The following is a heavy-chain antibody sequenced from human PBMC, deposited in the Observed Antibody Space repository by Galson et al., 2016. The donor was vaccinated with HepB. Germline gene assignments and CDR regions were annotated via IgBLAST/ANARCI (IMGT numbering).Heavy chain of an antibody. D-gene: IGHD4-17*01. V-gene: IGHV3-15*07. Sequence: SLRLSCAASGFPFSTYGMHWVRQAPGKGLEWVGRIKSKTDGGTTDYAAPVKGRFTISRDDSKNTLYLQMNSLKTEDTAVYYCTRSRRGATDYWGQGTLVTVSS. CDR3: TRSRRGATDY. J-gene: IGHJ4*02. CDR2: IKSKTDGGTT. CDR1: GFPFSTYG.